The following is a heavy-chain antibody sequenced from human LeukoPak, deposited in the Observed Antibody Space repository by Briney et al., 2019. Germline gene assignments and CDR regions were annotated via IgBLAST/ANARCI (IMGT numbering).Heavy chain of an antibody. CDR3: ARVEVAAAATKLDY. J-gene: IGHJ4*02. D-gene: IGHD6-13*01. CDR1: GFTFSNYG. CDR2: ISGSGGST. V-gene: IGHV3-23*01. Sequence: PGGSLRLPCAASGFTFSNYGMNWVRQAPGKGLEWVSSISGSGGSTFYADSVKGRFTISRDNSKNTLYLQMNSLRVEDTAVYYCARVEVAAAATKLDYWGQGTLVTVSS.